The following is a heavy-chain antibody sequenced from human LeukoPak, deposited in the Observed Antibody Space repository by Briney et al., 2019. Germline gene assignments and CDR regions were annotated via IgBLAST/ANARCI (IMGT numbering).Heavy chain of an antibody. CDR1: GFTFSSYG. Sequence: GGSLRLSCAASGFTFSSYGMHWVRQAPGKGLEWVAVISYDGSSRYYADSVKGRFTISRDNSKNTLYLQMNSLRADDTAVYYCATVYSGSTVTKGYYFDYWGQGTLVTVSS. V-gene: IGHV3-30*03. CDR2: ISYDGSSR. J-gene: IGHJ4*02. CDR3: ATVYSGSTVTKGYYFDY. D-gene: IGHD4-17*01.